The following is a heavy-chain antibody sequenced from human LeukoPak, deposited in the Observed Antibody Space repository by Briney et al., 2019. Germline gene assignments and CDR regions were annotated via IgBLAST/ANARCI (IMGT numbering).Heavy chain of an antibody. CDR2: ISGSGGST. V-gene: IGHV3-23*01. D-gene: IGHD3-10*01. J-gene: IGHJ4*02. CDR3: AKNWRFGELLW. CDR1: GFTFSSYA. Sequence: GGSLRLSCAASGFTFSSYAMSWVRQAPGRGLEWVSAISGSGGSTYYADSVKGRFTISRDNSKNTLYLQMNSLRAEDTAVYYCAKNWRFGELLWWGQRTLVTVSS.